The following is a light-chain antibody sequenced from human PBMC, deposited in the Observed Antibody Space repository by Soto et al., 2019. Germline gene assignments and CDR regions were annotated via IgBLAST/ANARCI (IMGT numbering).Light chain of an antibody. CDR3: QQSYTTPFT. V-gene: IGKV1-39*01. J-gene: IGKJ3*01. CDR1: QSISSW. CDR2: AAS. Sequence: DIQMTQSPSTLSASVGDRVTITCRASQSISSWLAWYQQKPGKAPKLLIYAASSLQSGVPSRFSGSGSATDFTLTISNLQPEDFATYFCQQSYTTPFTFGPGTRVDIK.